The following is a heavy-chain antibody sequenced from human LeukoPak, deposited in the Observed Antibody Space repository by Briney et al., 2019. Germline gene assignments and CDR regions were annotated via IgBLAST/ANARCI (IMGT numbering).Heavy chain of an antibody. J-gene: IGHJ4*02. V-gene: IGHV4-59*13. D-gene: IGHD4-23*01. CDR3: ARGARRWLN. Sequence: SDPLSLTYTVSGRSISIYHWRCLPHPPGGELEWIGNNYYTGSTHYNPSLKSRVTISVDTSNNQFSLKLSSVTAADTAVDYCARGARRWLNWGQGTLVTVSS. CDR1: GRSISIYH. CDR2: NYYTGST.